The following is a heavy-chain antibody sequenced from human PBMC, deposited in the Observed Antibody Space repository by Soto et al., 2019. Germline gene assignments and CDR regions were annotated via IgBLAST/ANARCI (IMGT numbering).Heavy chain of an antibody. J-gene: IGHJ4*02. D-gene: IGHD2-15*01. Sequence: VQLVESGGGLVKPGGSLRLSCAASGFTFSNAWMSWVRQAPGKGLEWVGRIKSKTDGGTTDYAAPVKGRFTISRDNSISTLYLLMNSLKTEVTAVYYCTTEGSGYCRGGSSYAIAYWGEGTLITVSS. V-gene: IGHV3-15*05. CDR1: GFTFSNAW. CDR3: TTEGSGYCRGGSSYAIAY. CDR2: IKSKTDGGTT.